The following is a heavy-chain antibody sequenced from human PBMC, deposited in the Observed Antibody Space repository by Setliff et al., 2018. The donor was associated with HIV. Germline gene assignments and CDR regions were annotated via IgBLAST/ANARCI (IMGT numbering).Heavy chain of an antibody. CDR3: ARDMTYFYDTSGSLGWFDP. V-gene: IGHV4-34*01. J-gene: IGHJ5*02. Sequence: SETLSLTCAVYGGSFSGYYWSLIRQPPGKGLEWIGEINHSGSTNYNPSLKSRVTISVDTSKNQFSLKLRSVTAADTAVYYCARDMTYFYDTSGSLGWFDPWGQGTLVTVSS. D-gene: IGHD3-22*01. CDR1: GGSFSGYY. CDR2: INHSGST.